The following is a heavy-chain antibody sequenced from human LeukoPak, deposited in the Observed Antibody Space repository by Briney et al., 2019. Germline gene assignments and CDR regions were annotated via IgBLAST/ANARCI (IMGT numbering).Heavy chain of an antibody. J-gene: IGHJ3*02. CDR2: ISHDGSNK. V-gene: IGHV3-30*04. Sequence: GRSLRLSCAASGFTFSSYAMHWVRQAPGKGLEWVAVISHDGSNKYYADSVKDRFTISRDKSKNTMYLQMNSLRAEDKAVYYCAREKGRAFDIWGQGTMVTVSS. CDR3: AREKGRAFDI. CDR1: GFTFSSYA.